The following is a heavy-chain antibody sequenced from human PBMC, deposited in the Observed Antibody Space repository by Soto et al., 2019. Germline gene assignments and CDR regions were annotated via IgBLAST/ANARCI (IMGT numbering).Heavy chain of an antibody. CDR1: GVSMNSYH. CDR2: IHSSGST. V-gene: IGHV4-4*07. CDR3: ARDQGVAAAGITWFDP. Sequence: SETLSLTCTAPGVSMNSYHWSWIRQPAGKGLEWIGHIHSSGSTNYNPSLKSRVTMSVDTSKNQCSLRLISLTAADTAVYYCARDQGVAAAGITWFDPWGQGSLVTVSS. D-gene: IGHD6-13*01. J-gene: IGHJ5*02.